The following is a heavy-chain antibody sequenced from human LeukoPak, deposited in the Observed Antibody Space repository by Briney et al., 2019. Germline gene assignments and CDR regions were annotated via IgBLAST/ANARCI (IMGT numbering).Heavy chain of an antibody. D-gene: IGHD3-9*01. J-gene: IGHJ4*02. Sequence: GGSLRLSCAASGFTVSSNCMSWVRQAPGKGLEWVSVIYSGGSTYYADSVKGRFTISRDNSKNTLYLQMNSLRAEDTAVYYCATSEHVLRYFDWLNWGQGTLVTVSS. CDR3: ATSEHVLRYFDWLN. CDR2: IYSGGST. CDR1: GFTVSSNC. V-gene: IGHV3-66*02.